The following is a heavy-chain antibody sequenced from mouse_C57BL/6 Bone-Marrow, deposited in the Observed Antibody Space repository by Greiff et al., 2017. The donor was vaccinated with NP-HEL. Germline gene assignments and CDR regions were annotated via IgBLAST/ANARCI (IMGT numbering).Heavy chain of an antibody. Sequence: VQLQQSGAELVKPGASVKLSYTASGFNIKDYYMHWVKQRTEQGLEWIGRIDPEDGETKYAPKFQGKAAITADTSSNTAYLQLSSLTSEDTAVYYCARDTTVGHWYFDVWGTGTTVTVSS. CDR1: GFNIKDYY. CDR3: ARDTTVGHWYFDV. D-gene: IGHD1-1*01. J-gene: IGHJ1*03. CDR2: IDPEDGET. V-gene: IGHV14-2*01.